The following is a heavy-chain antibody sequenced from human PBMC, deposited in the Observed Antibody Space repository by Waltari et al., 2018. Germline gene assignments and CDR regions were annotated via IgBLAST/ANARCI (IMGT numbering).Heavy chain of an antibody. CDR2: IIPIFGTA. D-gene: IGHD2-15*01. Sequence: QVQLVQSGAEVKMPGSSVKVSCKASGGSFSNYAISWVRQAPGQGLQWMGRIIPIFGTATNAQEFQDRVTITADRATSTAYMELSSLKSEDTAMYYCAKEGFCSGGSCSGNNWFDPWGQGTLVTVSS. CDR3: AKEGFCSGGSCSGNNWFDP. V-gene: IGHV1-69*13. J-gene: IGHJ5*02. CDR1: GGSFSNYA.